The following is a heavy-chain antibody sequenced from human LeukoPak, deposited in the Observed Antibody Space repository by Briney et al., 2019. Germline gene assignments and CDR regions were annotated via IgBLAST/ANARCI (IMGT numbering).Heavy chain of an antibody. J-gene: IGHJ4*02. CDR1: GCSISSSNW. CDR3: ARTYYYGSGSYYIPT. D-gene: IGHD3-10*01. CDR2: IYYSGST. V-gene: IGHV4-4*02. Sequence: SETLSLTCAVSGCSISSSNWWGWVRQPPGKGLEWIGGIYYSGSTNYNPSLKSRVTISVDKSKNQFSLKLSSVTAADTAVYYCARTYYYGSGSYYIPTWGQGTLVTVSS.